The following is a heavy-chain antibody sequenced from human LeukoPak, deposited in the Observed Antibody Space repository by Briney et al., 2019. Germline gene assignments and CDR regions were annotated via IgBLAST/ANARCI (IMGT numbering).Heavy chain of an antibody. CDR2: ISSSSSTI. CDR3: AREVPYYDILTGLDY. Sequence: GGSLRLSCAASGFTFSSYSMNWVRQAPGKGLEWVSYISSSSSTIYYADSVKGRFTISRDNAKNSLYLQMNSLRAEDTAVYYCAREVPYYDILTGLDYWGQGTLVTVSS. CDR1: GFTFSSYS. D-gene: IGHD3-9*01. V-gene: IGHV3-48*04. J-gene: IGHJ4*02.